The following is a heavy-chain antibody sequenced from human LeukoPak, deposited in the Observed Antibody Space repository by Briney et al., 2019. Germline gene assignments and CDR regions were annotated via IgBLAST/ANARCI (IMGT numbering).Heavy chain of an antibody. CDR3: AKLGLVRNAFDI. Sequence: GGSLRLSCAASGFTFSSYAMSWVRQAPGKGLEWVSAISGSGGSTYYTDSVKGQFTISRDNSKNTLYLQMNSLRAEDTAVYYCAKLGLVRNAFDIWGQGTMVTVSS. J-gene: IGHJ3*02. D-gene: IGHD6-6*01. V-gene: IGHV3-23*01. CDR2: ISGSGGST. CDR1: GFTFSSYA.